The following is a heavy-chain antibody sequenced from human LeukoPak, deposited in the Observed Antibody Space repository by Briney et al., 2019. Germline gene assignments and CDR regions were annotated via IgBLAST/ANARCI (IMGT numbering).Heavy chain of an antibody. CDR2: IYSSGST. V-gene: IGHV4-61*02. CDR1: GGSISSGSYY. CDR3: ARLKYYYDSSGYRAEYFRH. D-gene: IGHD3-22*01. Sequence: SQTLSLTCTVSGGSISSGSYYWSWIRQPAGKGLEWIGRIYSSGSTNYNPSLKSRVTISVYTSKNQFSLKLSSVTAADTAVYYCARLKYYYDSSGYRAEYFRHWGQGTLVTVSS. J-gene: IGHJ1*01.